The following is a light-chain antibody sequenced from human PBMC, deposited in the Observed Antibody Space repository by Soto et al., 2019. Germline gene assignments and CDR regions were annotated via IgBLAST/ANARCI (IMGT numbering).Light chain of an antibody. J-gene: IGKJ1*01. V-gene: IGKV3-15*01. Sequence: EIVMTQSPASLSVSPGETATLSCRASQRVGVNLAWYQQKPGQAPWLLIYHASTRATGVPARFSGSGSGTDFTLTISSLQSEDIAFFYCQQYDSWPRTFGQGTKVEIK. CDR1: QRVGVN. CDR2: HAS. CDR3: QQYDSWPRT.